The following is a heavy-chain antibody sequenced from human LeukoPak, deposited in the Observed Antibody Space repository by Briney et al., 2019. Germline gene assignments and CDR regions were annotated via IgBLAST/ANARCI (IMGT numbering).Heavy chain of an antibody. Sequence: SETLSLTCTVSGGSISGSSYYWGWIRQPPGKGLEWIGSIYYSGSTYYNPSLKSRVTISVDTSKNQFSLKLSSVTAADTAVYYCARLVVDYYDSSGYYLPYYFDYWGQGTLVTVSS. D-gene: IGHD3-22*01. J-gene: IGHJ4*02. CDR2: IYYSGST. V-gene: IGHV4-39*01. CDR3: ARLVVDYYDSSGYYLPYYFDY. CDR1: GGSISGSSYY.